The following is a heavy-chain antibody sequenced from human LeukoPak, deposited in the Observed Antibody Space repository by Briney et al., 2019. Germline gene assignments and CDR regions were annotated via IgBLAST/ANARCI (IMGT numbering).Heavy chain of an antibody. D-gene: IGHD3-10*01. CDR3: ARGGASGSHLHWSDP. J-gene: IGHJ5*02. V-gene: IGHV4-59*01. CDR2: FHYSGST. Sequence: SETLSLTCTVSGGSISSYYWNWIRQPPGEGLEGMGYFHYSGSTNYNPPLKSRAPISVATSKNQFSLKLSSVTAADTAVYYCARGGASGSHLHWSDPWGQGTLVTVSS. CDR1: GGSISSYY.